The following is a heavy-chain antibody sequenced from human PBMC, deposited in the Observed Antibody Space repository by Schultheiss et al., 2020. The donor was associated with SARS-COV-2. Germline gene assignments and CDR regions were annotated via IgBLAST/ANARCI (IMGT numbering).Heavy chain of an antibody. CDR2: ISSSSSYI. CDR1: GFTFSSYA. D-gene: IGHD1-26*01. V-gene: IGHV3-21*05. J-gene: IGHJ4*02. CDR3: AKVGRRYSGSYDY. Sequence: GGSLRLSCSASGFTFSSYAMHWVRQAPGKGLEWVSYISSSSSYIYYADSVKGRFTISRDNAKNTLYLQMNSLRAEDTAVYYCAKVGRRYSGSYDYWGQGTLVTVSS.